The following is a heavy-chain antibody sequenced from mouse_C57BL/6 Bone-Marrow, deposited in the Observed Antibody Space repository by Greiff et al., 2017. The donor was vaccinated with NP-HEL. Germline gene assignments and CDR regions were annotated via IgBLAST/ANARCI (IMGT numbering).Heavy chain of an antibody. CDR3: ARRLRRFPFAY. V-gene: IGHV5-17*01. Sequence: EVKLMESGGGLVKPGGSLKLSCAASGFTFSDYGMHWVRQAPEKGLEWVAYISSGSSTIYYADTVKGRFTISRDNAKNTLFLQMTSLRSEDTAMYYCARRLRRFPFAYWGQGTLVTVSA. J-gene: IGHJ3*01. CDR2: ISSGSSTI. CDR1: GFTFSDYG. D-gene: IGHD2-4*01.